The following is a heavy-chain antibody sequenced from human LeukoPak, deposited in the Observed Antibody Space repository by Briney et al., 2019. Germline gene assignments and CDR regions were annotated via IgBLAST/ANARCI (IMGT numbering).Heavy chain of an antibody. CDR1: GYTFTSYD. D-gene: IGHD3-3*01. CDR3: ARDWSLYYDFWSGYGPAYYYYYGMDV. V-gene: IGHV1-8*01. J-gene: IGHJ6*02. Sequence: ASVKVSCKASGYTFTSYDINWVRQATGQGLEWMGWMNPNSGNTGYAQKLQGRVTMTTDTSTSTAYMELRSLRSDDTAVYYCARDWSLYYDFWSGYGPAYYYYYGMDVWGQGTTVTVSS. CDR2: MNPNSGNT.